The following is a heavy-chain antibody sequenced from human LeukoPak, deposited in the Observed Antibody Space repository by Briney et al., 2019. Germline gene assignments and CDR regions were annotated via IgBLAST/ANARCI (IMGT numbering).Heavy chain of an antibody. CDR2: IKSKAFGGTT. CDR3: TRDRRLRWDAFDI. V-gene: IGHV3-49*04. J-gene: IGHJ3*02. Sequence: GGSLRLSCTASGFTFGDYAISWVRQAPGKGLEWLGFIKSKAFGGTTEYAASVKGRFTISRDDSKNIAYLQMNSLKTEDTAVYYCTRDRRLRWDAFDIWGQGTMVTSSS. CDR1: GFTFGDYA. D-gene: IGHD2-21*01.